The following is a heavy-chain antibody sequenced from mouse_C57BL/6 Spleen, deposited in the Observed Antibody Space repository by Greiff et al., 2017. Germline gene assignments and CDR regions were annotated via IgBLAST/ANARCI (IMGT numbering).Heavy chain of an antibody. J-gene: IGHJ2*01. CDR2: IYPGDGDT. D-gene: IGHD3-3*01. CDR3: ARSRDSYYFDY. Sequence: QVQLQQSGAELVKPGASVKISCKASGYAFSSYWMNWVKQRPGKGLEWIGQIYPGDGDTNYNGKFKGKATLTADKSSSTAYMQLSSLTSEDSAVYFCARSRDSYYFDYWGQGATLTGSS. CDR1: GYAFSSYW. V-gene: IGHV1-80*01.